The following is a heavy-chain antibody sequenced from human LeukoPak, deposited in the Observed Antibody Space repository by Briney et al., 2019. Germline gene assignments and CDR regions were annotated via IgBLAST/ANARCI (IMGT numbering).Heavy chain of an antibody. Sequence: PGGSLRLSRAASGFTFSSYAMSWVRQAPGKGLEWVSAISGSGGSTYYADSVKGRFTISRDNSKNTLYLQMNSLRAEDTAVYYCAKGRRGSPATTFDYWGQGTLVTVSS. CDR3: AKGRRGSPATTFDY. J-gene: IGHJ4*02. D-gene: IGHD5-12*01. CDR1: GFTFSSYA. V-gene: IGHV3-23*01. CDR2: ISGSGGST.